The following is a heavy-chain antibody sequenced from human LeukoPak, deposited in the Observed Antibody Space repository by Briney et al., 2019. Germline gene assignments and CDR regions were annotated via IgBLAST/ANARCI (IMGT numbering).Heavy chain of an antibody. J-gene: IGHJ4*02. D-gene: IGHD3-3*01. Sequence: GGSLRLSCAASGFIFTNYFMSWVRQAPGKGLEWVASIKHDGSEKYYVDSVRGRFTISRDNTMNSLYLQMSGLRAEDTAVYYCATDRGWRTSGYYLYYFEYWGQGTLVTFSS. CDR1: GFIFTNYF. CDR3: ATDRGWRTSGYYLYYFEY. CDR2: IKHDGSEK. V-gene: IGHV3-7*01.